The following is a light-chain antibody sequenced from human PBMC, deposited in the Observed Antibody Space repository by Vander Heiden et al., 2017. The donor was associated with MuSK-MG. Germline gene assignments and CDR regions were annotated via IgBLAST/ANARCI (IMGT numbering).Light chain of an antibody. CDR3: RQALQTPFT. J-gene: IGKJ3*01. CDR2: LGS. CDR1: QSLLHSNGYNY. V-gene: IGKV2-28*01. Sequence: IVMTQSPLSLPVTPGEPASISCRSSQSLLHSNGYNYLDRYLQKPGQSPQLLIYLGSNRASGVPDRFSGRGSGTDFTLRISRVEAEDVGVYYCRQALQTPFTFGHGTKVDIK.